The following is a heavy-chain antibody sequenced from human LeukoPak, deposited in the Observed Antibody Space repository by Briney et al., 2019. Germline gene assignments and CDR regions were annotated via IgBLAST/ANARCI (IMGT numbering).Heavy chain of an antibody. D-gene: IGHD2-8*02. J-gene: IGHJ4*02. V-gene: IGHV4-59*08. Sequence: SETLSLTCTVSGGSISSYYWSWIRQPPGKGLEWIAYISDIGSINYNPSLKSRVTISLETSKNQFSLKLSSVTAADTAVYYCAGHHPRNTVDFWGQGTPVTVSS. CDR3: AGHHPRNTVDF. CDR1: GGSISSYY. CDR2: ISDIGSI.